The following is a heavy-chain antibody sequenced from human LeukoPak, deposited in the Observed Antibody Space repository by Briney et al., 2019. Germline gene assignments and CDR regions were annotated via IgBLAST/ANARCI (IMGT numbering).Heavy chain of an antibody. V-gene: IGHV3-11*05. CDR2: ISSSSTST. D-gene: IGHD2-8*01. Sequence: GGSLRLSCAASGFTFSDYYMSWIRQAPGKGLEWISYISSSSTSTNYADSVKGRFTISRDNDKNSLYLQMNSLRAEDTAVYYCAKANGYDFDCWGQGTLVTVSS. CDR1: GFTFSDYY. J-gene: IGHJ4*02. CDR3: AKANGYDFDC.